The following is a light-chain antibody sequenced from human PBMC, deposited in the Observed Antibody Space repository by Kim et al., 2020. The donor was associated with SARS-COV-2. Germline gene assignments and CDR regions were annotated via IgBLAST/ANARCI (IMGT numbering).Light chain of an antibody. V-gene: IGKV4-1*01. CDR1: QSVLYSANNKNY. CDR3: QHWWA. CDR2: WAS. J-gene: IGKJ1*01. Sequence: DIVMTQSPDSLAVSLGERATINYKSSQSVLYSANNKNYLAWYQHKPGQPPKLLIYWASTRESGVPDRFSGSGSGTEFTLTISSLQAEDVAVYYCQHWWAFGQGTKVDIK.